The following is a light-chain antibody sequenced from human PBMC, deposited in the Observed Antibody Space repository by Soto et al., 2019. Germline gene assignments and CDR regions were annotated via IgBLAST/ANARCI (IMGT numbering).Light chain of an antibody. CDR3: GQCCSSIS. CDR1: QIITSRY. V-gene: IGKV3-20*01. J-gene: IGKJ5*01. Sequence: EIVLTQSPGTLSLSPWQRATLSCRARQIITSRYLAWSHQKPAQAHRLLIYGASNRATGIPERFSGSGSGTDLSVTISDMEYEDSPVFYGGQCCSSISLAEGTRVDIK. CDR2: GAS.